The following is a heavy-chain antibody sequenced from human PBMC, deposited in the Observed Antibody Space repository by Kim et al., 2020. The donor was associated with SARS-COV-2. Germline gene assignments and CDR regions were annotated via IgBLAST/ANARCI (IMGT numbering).Heavy chain of an antibody. CDR3: ARLPRGVPIDY. V-gene: IGHV4-34*01. D-gene: IGHD3-10*01. CDR1: GGSFSGYY. CDR2: INHSGST. Sequence: SETLSLTCAVYGGSFSGYYWSWIRQPPGKGLEWIGEINHSGSTNYNPSLKSRVTISVDTSKNQFSLKLSSVTAADTAVYYCARLPRGVPIDYWGQGTLVTVSS. J-gene: IGHJ4*02.